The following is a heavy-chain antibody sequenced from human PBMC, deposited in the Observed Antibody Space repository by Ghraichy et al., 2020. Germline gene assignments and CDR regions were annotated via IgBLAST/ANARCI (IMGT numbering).Heavy chain of an antibody. V-gene: IGHV4-59*01. Sequence: SQTLSLTCTVSGGSISSYYWSWIRQPPGQGLEWIGYIYYSGSTNYNPSLKSRVTISVDTSKNQFSLKLSSVTAADTAVYYCARGSHYYDSSGPIHAFDIWGQGTMVTVSS. J-gene: IGHJ3*02. CDR3: ARGSHYYDSSGPIHAFDI. CDR1: GGSISSYY. D-gene: IGHD3-22*01. CDR2: IYYSGST.